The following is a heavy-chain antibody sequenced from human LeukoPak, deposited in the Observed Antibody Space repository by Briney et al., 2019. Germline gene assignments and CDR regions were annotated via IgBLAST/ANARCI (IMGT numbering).Heavy chain of an antibody. CDR3: AKDRDLAAAAPWYFDY. CDR1: GYTFTGYY. D-gene: IGHD6-13*01. CDR2: INPNSGGT. V-gene: IGHV1-2*02. Sequence: ASVKVSCKASGYTFTGYYMHWVRQAPGQGLEWMGWINPNSGGTNYAQKFQGRVTMTRDTSISTAYMELSSLRSEDTAVYYCAKDRDLAAAAPWYFDYWGQGTLVTVSS. J-gene: IGHJ4*02.